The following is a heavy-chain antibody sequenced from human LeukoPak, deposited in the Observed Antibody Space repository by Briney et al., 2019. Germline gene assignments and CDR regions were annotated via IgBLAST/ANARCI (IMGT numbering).Heavy chain of an antibody. V-gene: IGHV3-30*18. CDR1: GFTFSSYA. CDR2: ISSDATHK. CDR3: AKDFRIGYSAHFDY. J-gene: IGHJ4*02. D-gene: IGHD2-21*01. Sequence: PGGSLRLSCAASGFTFSSYAMSWVRQAPGKGLDWVAVISSDATHKYYADSVKGRFSISRDNSKNTLYLQMDSLRGEDTAVYYCAKDFRIGYSAHFDYWGQGALVTVSS.